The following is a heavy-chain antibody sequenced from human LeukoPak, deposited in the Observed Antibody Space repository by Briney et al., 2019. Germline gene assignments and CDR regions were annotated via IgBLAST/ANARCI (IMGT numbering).Heavy chain of an antibody. J-gene: IGHJ4*02. CDR2: VSGSGGGT. CDR3: AKERDGDYVRYTHY. D-gene: IGHD4-17*01. Sequence: GGSLRLSCEASGFTFSSYAMSWVRQAPGKGLELVSTVSGSGGGTYYADSVKGRFTISRDNSKDTLYLQLSSLRVDDTAVYHCAKERDGDYVRYTHYWGQGTLVTVSS. V-gene: IGHV3-23*01. CDR1: GFTFSSYA.